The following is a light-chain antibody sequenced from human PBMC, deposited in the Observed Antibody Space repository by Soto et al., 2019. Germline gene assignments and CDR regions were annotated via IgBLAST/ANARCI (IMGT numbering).Light chain of an antibody. Sequence: EIVLTQSPATLSLFPGEGATLSCRASQSVSSYLAWYQQKPGQAPRLLIYDASNRATGIPARFSGSGSGTDFTLIISSLEPEDFAVYYCQQRSNWPVTFGLGTKVEV. CDR1: QSVSSY. CDR2: DAS. V-gene: IGKV3-11*01. CDR3: QQRSNWPVT. J-gene: IGKJ1*01.